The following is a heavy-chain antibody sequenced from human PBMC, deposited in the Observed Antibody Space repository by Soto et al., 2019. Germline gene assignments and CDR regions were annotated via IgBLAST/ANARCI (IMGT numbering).Heavy chain of an antibody. CDR2: INAGNGNT. CDR1: GYTFTSYA. J-gene: IGHJ4*01. V-gene: IGHV1-3*05. D-gene: IGHD2-21*02. Sequence: QVQLVQSGAEEQKPGASVKVSCKASGYTFTSYAMHCVRQAPGQRLEVMGWINAGNGNTKYSHKFQGRVIITRDTPASQAYKELSSLRSEDTAMYDGASSIVVVTALYYWGHVTLVTVSS. CDR3: ASSIVVVTALYY.